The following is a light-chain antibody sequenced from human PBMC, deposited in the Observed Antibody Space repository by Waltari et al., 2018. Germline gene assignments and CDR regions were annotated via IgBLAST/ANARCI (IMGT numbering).Light chain of an antibody. CDR3: QQYNSYSWT. V-gene: IGKV1-5*01. J-gene: IGKJ1*01. CDR2: DAS. CDR1: QSISSW. Sequence: DIVMTQSPSTLSASVGDRVTITCRASQSISSWLAWYQQKPGKAPKLLIYDASSLESGVQSRFSGSGSGTEFTLTISSLQPDDFATYYCQQYNSYSWTFGQGTKVEIK.